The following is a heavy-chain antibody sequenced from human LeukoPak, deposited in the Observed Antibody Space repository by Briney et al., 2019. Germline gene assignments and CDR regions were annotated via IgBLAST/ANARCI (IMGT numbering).Heavy chain of an antibody. D-gene: IGHD6-19*01. CDR2: IYYSGST. V-gene: IGHV4-59*01. J-gene: IGHJ4*02. CDR3: ARDSSSGWYES. Sequence: SETLSLTCTVSGGSISSYYWSWIRQPPGKGREWIGYIYYSGSTNYSPSLKSRVTISVDTSKNQFSLKLSSATAADTAVYYCARDSSSGWYESWGQGTLVTVSS. CDR1: GGSISSYY.